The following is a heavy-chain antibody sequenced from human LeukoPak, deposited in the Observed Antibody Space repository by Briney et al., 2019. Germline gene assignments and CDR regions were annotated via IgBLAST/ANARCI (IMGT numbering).Heavy chain of an antibody. D-gene: IGHD3-3*01. V-gene: IGHV5-51*01. CDR2: IYPGGSDT. CDR3: ARFTIFGAYYMDV. J-gene: IGHJ6*03. Sequence: GESLKISCKGSGYSFTSYWIGWVRQMPGKGLEWMGIIYPGGSDTRYSPSFQGQVTISADKSISTAYLQWSSLKASDTAMYYCARFTIFGAYYMDVWGKGTTVTVSS. CDR1: GYSFTSYW.